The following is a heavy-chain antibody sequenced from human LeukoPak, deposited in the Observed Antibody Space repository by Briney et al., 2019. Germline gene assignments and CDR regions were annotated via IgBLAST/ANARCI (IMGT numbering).Heavy chain of an antibody. CDR1: GFTFSSYG. V-gene: IGHV3-33*01. CDR3: ARDPWYSSSCIDY. CDR2: IWYDGSNK. J-gene: IGHJ4*02. D-gene: IGHD6-13*01. Sequence: PGGSLRLSCAASGFTFSSYGMHWVRQAPGKGLEWVAVIWYDGSNKYYADSVKGRFTISRDNSKNTLYLQMNSLRAEDTAVYYCARDPWYSSSCIDYWGQGTLVTVSS.